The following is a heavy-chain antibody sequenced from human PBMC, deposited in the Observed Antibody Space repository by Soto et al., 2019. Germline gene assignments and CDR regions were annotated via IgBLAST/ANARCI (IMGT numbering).Heavy chain of an antibody. CDR3: AREXVVVVAATQSVYYGMDV. CDR1: GFTFSSYE. Sequence: GGSLRLSCAASGFTFSSYEMNWVRQAPGKGLEWVSYISSSGSTIYYADSVKGRFTISRDNAKNSLYLQMNSLRAEDTAVYYCAREXVVVVAATQSVYYGMDVWGQGTTVTVSS. D-gene: IGHD2-15*01. CDR2: ISSSGSTI. J-gene: IGHJ6*02. V-gene: IGHV3-48*03.